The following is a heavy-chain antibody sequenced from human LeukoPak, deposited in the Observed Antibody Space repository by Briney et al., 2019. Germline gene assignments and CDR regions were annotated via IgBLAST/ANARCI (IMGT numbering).Heavy chain of an antibody. CDR1: GYTLTGYY. CDR3: ARGGLDTAMVMYYYYYYMDV. V-gene: IGHV1-2*02. D-gene: IGHD5-18*01. J-gene: IGHJ6*03. Sequence: ASVKVSCKASGYTLTGYYMHLVRQAPGQGLEWMGWINPNSGGTNYAQKFQGRVTMTRDTSISTAYMELSRLRSDDTAVYYCARGGLDTAMVMYYYYYYMDVWGKGTTVTVSS. CDR2: INPNSGGT.